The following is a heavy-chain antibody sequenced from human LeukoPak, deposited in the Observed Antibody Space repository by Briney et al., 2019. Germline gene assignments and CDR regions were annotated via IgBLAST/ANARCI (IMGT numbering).Heavy chain of an antibody. V-gene: IGHV4-59*01. J-gene: IGHJ2*01. D-gene: IGHD3-22*01. Sequence: SETLSLTCTVSGGSISSYYWSWIRQPPGKGLEWIGYIYYSGSTNYNPSLKSRVTISVDTSKNQFSLKLSSVTAADTAVYYCARSSGYYPTWYFDLRGRGTLVTVSS. CDR2: IYYSGST. CDR3: ARSSGYYPTWYFDL. CDR1: GGSISSYY.